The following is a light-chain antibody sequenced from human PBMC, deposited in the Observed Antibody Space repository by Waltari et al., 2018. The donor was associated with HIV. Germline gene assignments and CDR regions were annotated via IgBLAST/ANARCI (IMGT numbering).Light chain of an antibody. Sequence: DIQMTQSPSTLSASVGARGTITCRASHSISSWLAWYQQKPGKAPKILIYKASSLESGVPSRFSGSGSGTEFTLTISSLQPDDFATYYCQQYNSYSRTFGQGTKLEIK. CDR2: KAS. J-gene: IGKJ2*02. CDR1: HSISSW. V-gene: IGKV1-5*03. CDR3: QQYNSYSRT.